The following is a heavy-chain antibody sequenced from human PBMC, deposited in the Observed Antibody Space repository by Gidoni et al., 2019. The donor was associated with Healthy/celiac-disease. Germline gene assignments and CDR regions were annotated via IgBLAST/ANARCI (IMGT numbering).Heavy chain of an antibody. D-gene: IGHD2-21*01. Sequence: EVQLVESGGGLVQPGGSLKLSCAASGFTFSGSAMHWVRQASGKGLEWVGRIRSKANSYATAYAASVKGRFTISRDDSKNTAYLQMNSLKTEDTAVYYCTRQDPRVLWGGYWGQGTLVTVSS. CDR3: TRQDPRVLWGGY. J-gene: IGHJ4*02. CDR1: GFTFSGSA. CDR2: IRSKANSYAT. V-gene: IGHV3-73*01.